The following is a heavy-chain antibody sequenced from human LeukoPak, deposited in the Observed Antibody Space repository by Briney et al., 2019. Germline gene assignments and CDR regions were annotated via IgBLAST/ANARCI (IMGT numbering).Heavy chain of an antibody. D-gene: IGHD3-3*01. CDR1: GYTFTSYD. V-gene: IGHV1-8*01. J-gene: IGHJ4*02. Sequence: ASVTVSCKASGYTFTSYDINWVRQATGQGLEWMGWMNPNCGNTGYAQKFQGRVTMTRNTSISTAYMELSSLRSEDTAVYYCARVGIGYYDFWSGYRHTLDYWGQGTLVTVSS. CDR3: ARVGIGYYDFWSGYRHTLDY. CDR2: MNPNCGNT.